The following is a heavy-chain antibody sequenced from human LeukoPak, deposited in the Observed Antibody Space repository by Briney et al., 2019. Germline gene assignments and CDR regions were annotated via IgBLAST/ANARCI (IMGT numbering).Heavy chain of an antibody. D-gene: IGHD6-19*01. J-gene: IGHJ4*02. CDR3: ATRECSSGCPLDY. Sequence: ASVNVSFKVSGYTLTELSMHWVRQAPGKGRGGMGGFDPEDGETIYAQKFQGRVTMTEHTSTDTAYMELSSLRSEDTAVYYCATRECSSGCPLDYWGQGTLVTVSS. V-gene: IGHV1-24*01. CDR1: GYTLTELS. CDR2: FDPEDGET.